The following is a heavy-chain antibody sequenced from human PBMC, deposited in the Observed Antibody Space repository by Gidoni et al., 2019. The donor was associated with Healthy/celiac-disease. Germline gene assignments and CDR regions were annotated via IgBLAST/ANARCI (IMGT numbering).Heavy chain of an antibody. J-gene: IGHJ4*02. CDR1: GLPFCSYS. CDR3: ARDPSGFGEPLVRSDY. CDR2: ISSSSSYI. Sequence: EVQLVESGGGLVKPGGSLRLSCAASGLPFCSYSMNWVRQAPGKGLEWVASISSSSSYIYYADSVRGRFTITRDNAKNSLYLQRNSLRAEDTAVYYCARDPSGFGEPLVRSDYWGQGTLVTVSS. D-gene: IGHD3-10*01. V-gene: IGHV3-21*01.